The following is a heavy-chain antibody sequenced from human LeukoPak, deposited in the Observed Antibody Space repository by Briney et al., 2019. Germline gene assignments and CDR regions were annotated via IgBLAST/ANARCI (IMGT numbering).Heavy chain of an antibody. CDR2: LSGSGGST. CDR1: GFIFNKHA. Sequence: GGSLRLSCAASGFIFNKHAMSWVRQAPGKGLEWVSGLSGSGGSTDYADSVKGRFTVSRDNSKNTLFLQMNSLRAEDTAIYYCAKERDYGPADYWGQGTLVTVCS. V-gene: IGHV3-23*01. D-gene: IGHD4/OR15-4a*01. J-gene: IGHJ4*02. CDR3: AKERDYGPADY.